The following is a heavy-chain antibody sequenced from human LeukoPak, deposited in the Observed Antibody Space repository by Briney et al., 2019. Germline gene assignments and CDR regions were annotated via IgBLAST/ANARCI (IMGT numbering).Heavy chain of an antibody. CDR1: GGSISHYY. Sequence: SETLSLTCNVSGGSISHYYWSWIRQPAGKGLEWIGRIFSSGSTNYNPSLKSRVTMSVDTSKNQFSLKVSSVTAADTAVYYCARASAAGTYDFDYWGQGTLVTVSS. J-gene: IGHJ4*02. CDR2: IFSSGST. V-gene: IGHV4-4*07. CDR3: ARASAAGTYDFDY. D-gene: IGHD6-13*01.